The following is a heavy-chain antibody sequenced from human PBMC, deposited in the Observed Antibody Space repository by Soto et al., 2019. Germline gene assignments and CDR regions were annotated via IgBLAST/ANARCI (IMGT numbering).Heavy chain of an antibody. J-gene: IGHJ6*02. CDR1: GFTFSSYG. D-gene: IGHD3-22*01. V-gene: IGHV3-33*01. CDR2: IWYDGSNK. Sequence: GGSLRLSCAASGFTFSSYGMHWVRQAPGKGLEWVAVIWYDGSNKYYAASVKGRFTISRDNSKNTLYLQMNSLRAEDTAVYYCARDFYDSSGWNVRGMDVWGQGTTVTVSS. CDR3: ARDFYDSSGWNVRGMDV.